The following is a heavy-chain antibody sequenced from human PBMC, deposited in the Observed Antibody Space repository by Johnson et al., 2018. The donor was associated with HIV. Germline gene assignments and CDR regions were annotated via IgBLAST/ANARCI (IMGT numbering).Heavy chain of an antibody. Sequence: EVQLVESGGGVVRPGGSLRLSCAASGFTFDDYGMSCVRRAPGKGLVWVSRINSDGSSTSYADSVKGRFTISRDNAKNTLYLQMNSLRAEDTAVYYCASPGIVGGQEAFDIWGQGTMVTVSS. V-gene: IGHV3-20*04. D-gene: IGHD1-26*01. CDR2: INSDGSST. CDR1: GFTFDDYG. CDR3: ASPGIVGGQEAFDI. J-gene: IGHJ3*02.